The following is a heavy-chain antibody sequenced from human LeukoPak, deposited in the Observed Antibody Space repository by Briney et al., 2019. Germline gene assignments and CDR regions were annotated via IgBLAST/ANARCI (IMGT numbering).Heavy chain of an antibody. Sequence: PGGSLRLSCAASGFTFSSYAMSWVRQAPGKGLEWVSAISGSGGSTYYADSVKGRFTISRENAKSSLYLQMNSLRAEDTAVYYCAREPGQHLAPLDWYFDLWGQGTLVTVSS. D-gene: IGHD6-13*01. V-gene: IGHV3-23*01. CDR2: ISGSGGST. J-gene: IGHJ2*01. CDR3: AREPGQHLAPLDWYFDL. CDR1: GFTFSSYA.